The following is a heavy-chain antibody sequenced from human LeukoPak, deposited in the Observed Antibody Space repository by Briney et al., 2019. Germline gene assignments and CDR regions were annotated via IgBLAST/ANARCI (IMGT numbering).Heavy chain of an antibody. V-gene: IGHV3-48*01. CDR3: ARAMVRGVNFDY. CDR1: GFTFSSYS. Sequence: PGGSLRLSCAASGFTFSSYSMNWVRQAPGKGLEWVSYISSSGSTIYYADSVKGRFTISRDDAKNSLYLQMNSLRAEDTAVYYCARAMVRGVNFDYWGQGTLVTVSS. CDR2: ISSSGSTI. D-gene: IGHD3-10*01. J-gene: IGHJ4*02.